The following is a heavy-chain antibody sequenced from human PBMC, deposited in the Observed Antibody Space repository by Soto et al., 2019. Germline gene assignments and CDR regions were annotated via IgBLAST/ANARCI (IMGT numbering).Heavy chain of an antibody. D-gene: IGHD2-15*01. CDR2: ISRSSSYI. CDR3: ARELNYCSGVSCYDY. V-gene: IGHV3-21*01. Sequence: GGSLRLSCAASGFTFSSYSMNWVRQAPGKGLEWVSSISRSSSYIYYADSVKGRFTISRDNAKNSLYLQMNSLRAEDTAVYYCARELNYCSGVSCYDYWGQGTLVTVSS. J-gene: IGHJ4*02. CDR1: GFTFSSYS.